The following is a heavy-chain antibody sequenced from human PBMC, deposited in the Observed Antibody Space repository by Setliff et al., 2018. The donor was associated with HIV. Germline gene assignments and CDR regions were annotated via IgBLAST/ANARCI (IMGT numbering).Heavy chain of an antibody. CDR2: ISPDGTRN. D-gene: IGHD3-16*02. J-gene: IGHJ4*02. Sequence: PGGSLRLSCTASGFNFADYAMTWVRQAPGKGLEWVASISPDGTRNHCVGSVKGRFTASRDNAKNSLYLQMNSLRAEDTAVYFCARVRLGKNDLTPPRYTHALGYWGQGSLVTVSS. CDR1: GFNFADYA. V-gene: IGHV3-7*03. CDR3: ARVRLGKNDLTPPRYTHALGY.